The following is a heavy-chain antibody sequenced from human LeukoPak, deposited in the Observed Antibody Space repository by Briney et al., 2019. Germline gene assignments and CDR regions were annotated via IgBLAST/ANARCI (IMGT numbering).Heavy chain of an antibody. V-gene: IGHV4-39*02. D-gene: IGHD4-17*01. CDR1: GGSISSSSYY. CDR2: IYYSGST. Sequence: SETLSLTCTVSGGSISSSSYYWGWIRQPPGKGLEWIGSIYYSGSTYYNPSLKSRVTISVDTSKNQFSLKLNSVTPEDTAVYYCAREGYGDYVPPYYGMDVWGQGTTVTVSS. CDR3: AREGYGDYVPPYYGMDV. J-gene: IGHJ6*02.